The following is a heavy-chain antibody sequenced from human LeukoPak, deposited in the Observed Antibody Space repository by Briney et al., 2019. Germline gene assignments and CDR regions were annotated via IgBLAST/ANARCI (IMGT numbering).Heavy chain of an antibody. CDR2: ISGSGGST. CDR3: ATSRGSWPDYFDY. V-gene: IGHV3-23*01. Sequence: GGSLRLSCAASGFTFSSYAMSWVRQAPGKGLEWVSAISGSGGSTYYADSVKGRFTISRDNSKNTLYLQMNSLRAEDTAVYYCATSRGSWPDYFDYWGQGALVTVSS. J-gene: IGHJ4*02. D-gene: IGHD6-13*01. CDR1: GFTFSSYA.